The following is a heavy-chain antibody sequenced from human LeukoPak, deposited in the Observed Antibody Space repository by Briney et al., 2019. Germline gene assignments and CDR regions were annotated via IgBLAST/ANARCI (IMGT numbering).Heavy chain of an antibody. J-gene: IGHJ4*02. CDR2: ISAYNGNT. V-gene: IGHV1-18*01. Sequence: ASVKVSCMASGYTFTSYGISWVRQAPGQGLEWMGWISAYNGNTNYAQKLQGRVTMTTDTSTSTAYMELRSLRSDDTAVYYCARDPADRYYDFWSGYAKGGSFDYWGQGTLVTVSS. D-gene: IGHD3-3*01. CDR3: ARDPADRYYDFWSGYAKGGSFDY. CDR1: GYTFTSYG.